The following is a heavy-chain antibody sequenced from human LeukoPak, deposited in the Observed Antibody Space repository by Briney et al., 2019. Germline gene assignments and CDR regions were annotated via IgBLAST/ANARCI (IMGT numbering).Heavy chain of an antibody. Sequence: PGGSLRLSCVASGFTISSYWMHWVRQAPGKGLEWVANIKQDGSEEYYVDSVKGRFTISRDNAKNSLYLQMNSLRAEDTAVYYCARRHFDYWGQGTLVTVSS. CDR3: ARRHFDY. CDR2: IKQDGSEE. CDR1: GFTISSYW. J-gene: IGHJ4*02. V-gene: IGHV3-7*03.